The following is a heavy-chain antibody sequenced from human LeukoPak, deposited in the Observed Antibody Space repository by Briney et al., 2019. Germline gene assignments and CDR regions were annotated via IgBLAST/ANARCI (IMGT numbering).Heavy chain of an antibody. D-gene: IGHD3-3*01. J-gene: IGHJ4*02. CDR1: GYAFTNYD. CDR2: INPNSGGT. CDR3: ARYPINFWSGYEVYFDY. Sequence: ASVKVSCKASGYAFTNYDINWVRPATGQGLEWMGWINPNSGGTNYAQKFQGRVTMTRDTSISTAYMELSRLRSDDTAVYYCARYPINFWSGYEVYFDYWGQGTLVTVSS. V-gene: IGHV1-2*02.